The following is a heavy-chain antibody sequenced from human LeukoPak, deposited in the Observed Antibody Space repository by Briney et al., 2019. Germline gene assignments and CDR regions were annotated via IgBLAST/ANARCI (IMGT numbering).Heavy chain of an antibody. CDR2: ISYDGSNK. CDR1: GFTFSSYG. J-gene: IGHJ4*02. Sequence: GSLRLSCAASGFTFSSYGMHWVRQAPGKGLEWVAVISYDGSNKYYADSVKGRFTISRDNSKNTLYLQMNSLRAEDTAVYYCARGGLHYDILTDIYWGQGTLVTVSS. D-gene: IGHD3-9*01. V-gene: IGHV3-30*03. CDR3: ARGGLHYDILTDIY.